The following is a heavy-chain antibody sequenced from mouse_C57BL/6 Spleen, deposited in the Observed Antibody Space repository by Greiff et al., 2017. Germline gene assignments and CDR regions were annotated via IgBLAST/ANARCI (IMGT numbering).Heavy chain of an antibody. CDR2: IKPNDGGT. V-gene: IGHV1-26*01. Sequence: VQLQQSGPELVKPGASVQISCKVSGYTFTDFYMNWVKQSHGMSLEWIGDIKPNDGGTSYNQKFKGKATLTVDKSSSTAYMELRSLTSEDSAVYYCARVGTTVVKYFDVWGTGTTVTVSS. CDR1: GYTFTDFY. D-gene: IGHD1-1*01. CDR3: ARVGTTVVKYFDV. J-gene: IGHJ1*03.